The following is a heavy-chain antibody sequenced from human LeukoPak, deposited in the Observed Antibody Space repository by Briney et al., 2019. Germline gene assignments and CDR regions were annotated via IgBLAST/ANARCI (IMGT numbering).Heavy chain of an antibody. V-gene: IGHV4-34*01. CDR3: ARVGGPDYYGSGSYYRY. CDR1: GGSFSGYY. D-gene: IGHD3-10*01. Sequence: SETLSLTCAVYGGSFSGYYWSWIRQPPGKGLEWIGEINHSGSTNYNPSLKSRVTISVDTSKNQFSLKLSSVTAADTAVYYCARVGGPDYYGSGSYYRYWGQGTQVTVSS. CDR2: INHSGST. J-gene: IGHJ4*02.